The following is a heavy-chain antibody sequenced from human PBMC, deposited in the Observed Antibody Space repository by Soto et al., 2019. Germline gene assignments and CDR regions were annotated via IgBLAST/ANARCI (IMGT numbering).Heavy chain of an antibody. CDR2: IIPRFGTP. J-gene: IGHJ5*02. V-gene: IGHV1-69*06. Sequence: QVQLVQSGAEVKQPGSSVKVSCRASGGTFNNYAVSWVRQAPGQGLEWMGGIIPRFGTPNHSPEFKGRVTFTADTSMQTVYMELSSLKSEAPAIYYCARAIGDSTIGWLDPWGQGTLVTVSS. CDR3: ARAIGDSTIGWLDP. D-gene: IGHD5-18*01. CDR1: GGTFNNYA.